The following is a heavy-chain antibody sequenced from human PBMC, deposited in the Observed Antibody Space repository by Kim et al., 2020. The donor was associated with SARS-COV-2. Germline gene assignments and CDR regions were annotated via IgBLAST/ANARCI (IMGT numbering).Heavy chain of an antibody. CDR2: IYYSGST. D-gene: IGHD1-26*01. V-gene: IGHV4-59*01. J-gene: IGHJ4*02. Sequence: SETLSLTCTVSGGSISSYYWSWIRQPPGKGLEWIGYIYYSGSTNYNPSLKSRVTISVDTSKNQFSLKLSSVTAADTAVYYCARVVGATPRGSCFDYWGQGALVTVSS. CDR1: GGSISSYY. CDR3: ARVVGATPRGSCFDY.